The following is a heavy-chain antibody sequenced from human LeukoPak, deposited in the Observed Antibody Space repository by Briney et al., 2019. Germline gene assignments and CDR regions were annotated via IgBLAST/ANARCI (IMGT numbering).Heavy chain of an antibody. CDR2: ISAYNGDT. Sequence: GASVKVSCKASGYTFTNYGISWVRQAPGQGLEWMGWISAYNGDTKFAQKLQGRVTMTTDTSTSTAYMELRSLRSDDTAVYYCARAAVRGVFFRPWGQGTLVTVSS. CDR3: ARAAVRGVFFRP. J-gene: IGHJ5*02. D-gene: IGHD3-10*01. V-gene: IGHV1-18*01. CDR1: GYTFTNYG.